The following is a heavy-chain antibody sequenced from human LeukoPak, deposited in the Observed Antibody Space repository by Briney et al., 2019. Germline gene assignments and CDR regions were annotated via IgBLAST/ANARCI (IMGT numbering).Heavy chain of an antibody. CDR2: INAGNGNT. Sequence: ASVKVSCKASGYTFSDYYIHWVRQAPGQGLEWMGWINAGNGNTKYSQKFQGRVTITRDTSASTAYMELSSLRSEDTAVYYCARGPSSSWSLDYWGQGTLVTVSS. CDR3: ARGPSSSWSLDY. J-gene: IGHJ4*02. V-gene: IGHV1-3*01. D-gene: IGHD6-13*01. CDR1: GYTFSDYY.